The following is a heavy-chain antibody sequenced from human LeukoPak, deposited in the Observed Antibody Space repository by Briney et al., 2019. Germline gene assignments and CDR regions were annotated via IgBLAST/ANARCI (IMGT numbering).Heavy chain of an antibody. Sequence: GGSLRLSCAASGFTFSSYAMHWVRQAPGKGLEYVSAISSNGGSTYYANSVKGRFTISRDNSKNTLYLQMGSLRAEDMAVYYCARGRYSFTLNFDYWGQGTLVTVSS. CDR1: GFTFSSYA. CDR3: ARGRYSFTLNFDY. V-gene: IGHV3-64*01. D-gene: IGHD5-18*01. CDR2: ISSNGGST. J-gene: IGHJ4*02.